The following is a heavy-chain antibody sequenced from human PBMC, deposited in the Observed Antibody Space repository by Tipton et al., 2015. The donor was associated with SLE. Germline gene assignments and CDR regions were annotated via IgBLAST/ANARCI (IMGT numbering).Heavy chain of an antibody. CDR2: ISAYNGNT. J-gene: IGHJ6*04. V-gene: IGHV1-18*01. Sequence: QSGPEVKKPGASVKVSCKASGYTFTSYGISWVRQAPGQGLEWMGWISAYNGNTNYAQKLQGRVTMTTDTSTSTAYMELRSLRSERPDVCYWARPRASRGMDAWGEGAAVTVSS. CDR1: GYTFTSYG. CDR3: ARPRASRGMDA.